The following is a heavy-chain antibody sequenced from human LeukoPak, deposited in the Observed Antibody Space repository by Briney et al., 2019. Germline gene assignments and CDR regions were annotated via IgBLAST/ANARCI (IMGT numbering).Heavy chain of an antibody. CDR2: ISWNSGSI. V-gene: IGHV3-9*01. D-gene: IGHD2-21*01. CDR3: AKDIEHTNAFDI. J-gene: IGHJ3*02. Sequence: PGRSLRLSCAASGFTFDDYAMHWVRQAPGKGLEWVSGISWNSGSIGYADSVKGRFTISRDNAKNSLYLQMNSLRAEDTALYYCAKDIEHTNAFDIWGQGTMVTVSS. CDR1: GFTFDDYA.